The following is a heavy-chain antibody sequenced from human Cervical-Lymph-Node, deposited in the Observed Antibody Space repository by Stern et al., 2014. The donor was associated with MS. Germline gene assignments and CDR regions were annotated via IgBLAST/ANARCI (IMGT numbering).Heavy chain of an antibody. CDR3: ARGFVSTANWFDH. CDR2: FNPRSDSP. Sequence: VQLVQSGAEVKKPGASVTVSCKASGYTFTSHYIHWVRQAPGQGLEWMGIFNPRSDSPSSAPLFQGRLTMTWDTSTSTVNMHRSSLTSEDTAVYYCARGFVSTANWFDHWGQGTLVTVSS. V-gene: IGHV1-46*01. D-gene: IGHD3-10*01. CDR1: GYTFTSHY. J-gene: IGHJ5*02.